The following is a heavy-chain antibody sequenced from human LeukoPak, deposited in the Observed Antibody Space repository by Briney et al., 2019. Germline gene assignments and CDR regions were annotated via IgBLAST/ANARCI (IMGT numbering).Heavy chain of an antibody. Sequence: GASVKVSCKASGYTFTSYYMHWVRQAPGQGLEWMGIINPSGGSTSYAQKFQGRVTMTRDMSTSTVYMELSSLRSEDTAVYYCARSGSMVSYYYGMDVWGQGTTVTVSS. V-gene: IGHV1-46*01. CDR1: GYTFTSYY. CDR3: ARSGSMVSYYYGMDV. J-gene: IGHJ6*02. D-gene: IGHD5-18*01. CDR2: INPSGGST.